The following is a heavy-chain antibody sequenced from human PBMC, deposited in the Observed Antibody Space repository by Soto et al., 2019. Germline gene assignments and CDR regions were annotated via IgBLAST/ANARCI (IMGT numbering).Heavy chain of an antibody. J-gene: IGHJ5*02. CDR2: INHSGST. CDR1: GGSFSGYY. Sequence: SETLSLTCAVYGGSFSGYYCIFIRHPPGKGLEWIGEINHSGSTNYNPSLKSRVTISVDTSKNQFSLKLSSVTAADTAVYYCARGVPAAYQYNWFDPWGQGTLVTVSS. V-gene: IGHV4-34*01. D-gene: IGHD2-2*01. CDR3: ARGVPAAYQYNWFDP.